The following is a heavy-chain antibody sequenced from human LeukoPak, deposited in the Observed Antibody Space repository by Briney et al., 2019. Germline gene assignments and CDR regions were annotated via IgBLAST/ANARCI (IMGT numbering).Heavy chain of an antibody. CDR1: GFTFSSYG. CDR3: ARDMSRDGYNLDY. J-gene: IGHJ4*02. Sequence: GGSLRLSCAASGFTFSSYGMNWVRQAPGKGLEWVSSISSSSSYIYYADSVKGRFTISRDNAKNSLYLQMNSLRAEDTAVYYCARDMSRDGYNLDYWGQGTLVTVSS. D-gene: IGHD5-24*01. V-gene: IGHV3-21*01. CDR2: ISSSSSYI.